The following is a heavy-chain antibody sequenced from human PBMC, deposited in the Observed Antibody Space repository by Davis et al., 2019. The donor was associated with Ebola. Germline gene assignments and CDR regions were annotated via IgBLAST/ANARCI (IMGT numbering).Heavy chain of an antibody. CDR1: GYSFTSYS. Sequence: ASVKVSCKTSGYSFTSYSMHWVRQAPGHGLEWMGIINPTDNSMTYAQKFQGRVTMTRDTSTSTAYMELRSLRSDDTAVYYCARDSPGGSHDPWGQGTLVTVSS. CDR2: INPTDNSM. V-gene: IGHV1-46*01. CDR3: ARDSPGGSHDP. D-gene: IGHD1-26*01. J-gene: IGHJ5*02.